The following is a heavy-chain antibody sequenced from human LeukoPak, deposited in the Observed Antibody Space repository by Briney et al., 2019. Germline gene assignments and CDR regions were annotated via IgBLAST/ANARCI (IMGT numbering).Heavy chain of an antibody. D-gene: IGHD3-9*01. CDR3: ARALTGFIPGN. Sequence: GGSLRLSSAASGFTFTDFYKSWIRQAPGKGLEWVSYISSSGTTIYYADSVMGRFTISRDNAKNSLYLQMNSLRAEDTAVYYCARALTGFIPGNWGQGTLVTVSS. V-gene: IGHV3-11*01. CDR1: GFTFTDFY. J-gene: IGHJ4*02. CDR2: ISSSGTTI.